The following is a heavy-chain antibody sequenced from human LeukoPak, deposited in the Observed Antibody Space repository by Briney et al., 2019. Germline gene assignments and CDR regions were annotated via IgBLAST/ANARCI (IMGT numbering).Heavy chain of an antibody. D-gene: IGHD6-19*01. Sequence: PGESLKVSCVSSVFNFSNYAMHWFRQAPGKGLEWVAVISYDGSEKYYAESVKGRFTISRDNSKNTLSLQMSSLKAEDTAVFYCERSGSSGWVYYYYNYMDVWGKGTTVTVSS. V-gene: IGHV3-30*04. CDR1: VFNFSNYA. CDR3: ERSGSSGWVYYYYNYMDV. J-gene: IGHJ6*03. CDR2: ISYDGSEK.